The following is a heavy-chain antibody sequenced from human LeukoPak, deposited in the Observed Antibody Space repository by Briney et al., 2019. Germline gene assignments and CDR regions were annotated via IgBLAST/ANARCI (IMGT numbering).Heavy chain of an antibody. CDR2: IKPDGSEK. V-gene: IGHV3-7*03. J-gene: IGHJ4*02. CDR3: ARENYFSFDY. CDR1: GSSFSFYW. Sequence: GGSLRLSCAASGSSFSFYWMTWVRQAPGKGLEWVANIKPDGSEKYYVDSVRGRCTISRDNTRNTLDLQMNSLRPEDTAVYYCARENYFSFDYWGQGALVTVSS. D-gene: IGHD3-16*01.